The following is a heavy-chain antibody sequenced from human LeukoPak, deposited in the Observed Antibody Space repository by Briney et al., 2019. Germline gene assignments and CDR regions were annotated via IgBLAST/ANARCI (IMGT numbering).Heavy chain of an antibody. V-gene: IGHV4-34*01. J-gene: IGHJ6*03. CDR2: INHSGST. Sequence: PSETLSLTCAVYGGSFSGYYWSWIRQPPGKGLEWIGEINHSGSTNYNPSLKSRVTISVDTSKNQFSLKLSSVTAADTAVYYCARGRYSGSYYVYYYYMDVWGKGTTVTVSS. D-gene: IGHD1-26*01. CDR3: ARGRYSGSYYVYYYYMDV. CDR1: GGSFSGYY.